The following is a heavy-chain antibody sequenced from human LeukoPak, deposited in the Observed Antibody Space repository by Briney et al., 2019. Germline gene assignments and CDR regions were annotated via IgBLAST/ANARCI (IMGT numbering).Heavy chain of an antibody. CDR1: GFTFSSYA. Sequence: GGSLRLSCAASGFTFSSYAMSWVRQAPGKGLEWVSAISGSGGSTYYADSVKGRFTISRDNSKNTLYLQMNSRRAEDTAVYYCAKGRITMIVVVTEYFQHWGQGTLVTVSS. V-gene: IGHV3-23*01. CDR2: ISGSGGST. J-gene: IGHJ1*01. CDR3: AKGRITMIVVVTEYFQH. D-gene: IGHD3-22*01.